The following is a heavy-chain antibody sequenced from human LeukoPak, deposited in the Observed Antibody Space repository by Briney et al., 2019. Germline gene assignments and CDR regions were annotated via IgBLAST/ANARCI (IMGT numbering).Heavy chain of an antibody. CDR1: GFSFSSYA. D-gene: IGHD3-9*01. J-gene: IGHJ1*01. CDR3: AILCRCTTGWFLVL. CDR2: ISGSGDNT. Sequence: GGSLRLSCAASGFSFSSYAMSWVRQAPGKGLEWVSSISGSGDNTYYAESVKGRFTISRDNSKNTLFLQMNSLKAEDTAVFYCAILCRCTTGWFLVLWGQGTLVTVSS. V-gene: IGHV3-23*01.